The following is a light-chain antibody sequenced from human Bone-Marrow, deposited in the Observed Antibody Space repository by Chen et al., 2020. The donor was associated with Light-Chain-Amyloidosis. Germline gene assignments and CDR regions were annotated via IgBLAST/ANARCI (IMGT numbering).Light chain of an antibody. CDR1: DLPTKY. V-gene: IGLV3-25*03. CDR2: RDT. J-gene: IGLJ2*01. Sequence: SYELTQPPSVSVSPGQTARITCSGDDLPTKYAYWYQQKPGQAPVLVIHRDTERPSGISERFSGSSSGTTATLTISGDQAEDEADYHCQAADSSGTYEVIVGGGTKLTVL. CDR3: QAADSSGTYEVI.